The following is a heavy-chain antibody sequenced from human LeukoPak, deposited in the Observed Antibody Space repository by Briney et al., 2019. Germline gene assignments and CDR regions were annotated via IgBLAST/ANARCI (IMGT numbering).Heavy chain of an antibody. Sequence: GGSLRLSCAASGFTFSTYAMSWVRQAPGKGLEWVSAISGSSGSTSYADSVKGRFTISRDNAKTSLYLQMNSLRAEDTAVYYCARDLSGIAGYTYGRGIDYWGQGTLVTVSS. CDR3: ARDLSGIAGYTYGRGIDY. CDR1: GFTFSTYA. CDR2: ISGSSGST. D-gene: IGHD5-18*01. J-gene: IGHJ4*02. V-gene: IGHV3-23*01.